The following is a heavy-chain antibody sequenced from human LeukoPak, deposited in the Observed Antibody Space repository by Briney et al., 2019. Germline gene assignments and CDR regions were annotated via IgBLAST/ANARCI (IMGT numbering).Heavy chain of an antibody. J-gene: IGHJ4*02. Sequence: PSETLSLTCTVSGGSINSYYWSWIRQPPGKGLEWIGYISYSGNTNYNPSLKGRVTISLDTSKKQFFLKLSSVTAADTAMYYCARGNANWGQGTLVTVSS. CDR1: GGSINSYY. V-gene: IGHV4-59*01. CDR3: ARGNAN. CDR2: ISYSGNT.